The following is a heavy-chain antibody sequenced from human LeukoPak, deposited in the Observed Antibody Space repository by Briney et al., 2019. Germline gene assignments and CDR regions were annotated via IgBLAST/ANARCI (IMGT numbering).Heavy chain of an antibody. D-gene: IGHD2-2*01. V-gene: IGHV4-59*01. J-gene: IGHJ6*02. Sequence: SETLSLTCTVSGDSIGSYFWSWIRQSPGKGLEWLGHIYHSGSTNYNPSLKSRVTISIDTSKTQFSLKLTSVTSADTAVYYCARDGPAYTSRWYDYYYGLDVWGQGTTVTVSS. CDR3: ARDGPAYTSRWYDYYYGLDV. CDR2: IYHSGST. CDR1: GDSIGSYF.